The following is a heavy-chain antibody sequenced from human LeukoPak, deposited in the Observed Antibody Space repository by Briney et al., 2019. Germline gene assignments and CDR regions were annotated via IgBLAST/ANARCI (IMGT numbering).Heavy chain of an antibody. CDR3: AKDGE. Sequence: GGSLRLSCAASGFTFDDYAMHWVRQAPGKGLEWVSGISWNSGSIGYADSVKGRFTISRDNAKNSLYLQMNSLRAEDTALYYRAKDGEWGQGTLVTVSS. CDR2: ISWNSGSI. J-gene: IGHJ4*02. V-gene: IGHV3-9*01. CDR1: GFTFDDYA.